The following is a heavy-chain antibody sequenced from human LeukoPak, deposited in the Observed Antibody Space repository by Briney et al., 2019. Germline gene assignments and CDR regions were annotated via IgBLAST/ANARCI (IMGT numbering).Heavy chain of an antibody. Sequence: GGSLRLTCAASGFNFNYYAMTWVCQAPGKGLEWVAGIGGSGIRTYYADSVRGRFTVSRDNSKSILTLHLSSLRVEDTALYYCAKDRFGHTDQRPLAVDSWGQGTLVIVSS. CDR2: IGGSGIRT. V-gene: IGHV3-23*01. CDR3: AKDRFGHTDQRPLAVDS. CDR1: GFNFNYYA. J-gene: IGHJ4*02. D-gene: IGHD3-10*01.